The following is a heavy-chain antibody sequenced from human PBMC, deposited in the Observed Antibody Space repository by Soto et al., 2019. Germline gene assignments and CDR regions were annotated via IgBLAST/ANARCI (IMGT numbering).Heavy chain of an antibody. CDR3: ARDGTFYDSSGYYYETIDY. CDR1: GFTFSSYS. V-gene: IGHV3-21*01. CDR2: ISSSSSYI. J-gene: IGHJ4*02. D-gene: IGHD3-22*01. Sequence: GGSLRLSCAASGFTFSSYSMNWVRQAPGKXLEWVSSISSSSSYIYYADSVKGRFTISRDNAKNSLYLQMNSLRAEDTAVYYCARDGTFYDSSGYYYETIDYWGQGTLVTVSS.